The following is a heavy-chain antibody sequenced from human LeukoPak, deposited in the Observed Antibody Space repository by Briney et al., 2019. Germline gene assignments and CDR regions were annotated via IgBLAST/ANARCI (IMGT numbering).Heavy chain of an antibody. CDR2: IYTSGST. CDR3: ARAFGNYYYMDV. D-gene: IGHD3-16*01. CDR1: GNSISSGDYY. J-gene: IGHJ6*03. V-gene: IGHV4-61*02. Sequence: PSQTLSLTCTVSGNSISSGDYYWSWIRQPAGKGLEWIGRIYTSGSTTYNPSLKSRVTISGDTSENQFSLKLSSVTAADTAVYYCARAFGNYYYMDVWGKGTTVTVSS.